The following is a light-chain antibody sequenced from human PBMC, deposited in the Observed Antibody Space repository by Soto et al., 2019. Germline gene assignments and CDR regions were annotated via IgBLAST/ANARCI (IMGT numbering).Light chain of an antibody. J-gene: IGKJ1*01. CDR1: QSISSN. CDR2: DAS. Sequence: EVVLTQSPVTLSLSPGQRATLSCRASQSISSNLAWYQQKPGQAPRLLISDASNRATGIPARFSGSGSGTDFTLTIGSLEPEDFGVYYCQQRSNWPPEWSFGQGTKVEIK. V-gene: IGKV3-11*01. CDR3: QQRSNWPPEWS.